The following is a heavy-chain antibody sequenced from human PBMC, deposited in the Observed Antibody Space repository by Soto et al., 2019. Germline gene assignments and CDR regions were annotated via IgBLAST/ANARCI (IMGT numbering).Heavy chain of an antibody. D-gene: IGHD6-13*01. Sequence: SETLSLTCAASGDSISSDNWSSWIRQPAEKGLQWIGEIYHSGSTKYNPSLKSRVIISVDKSKNQFSLKLSSVTDADTAVYYCARGETQQQRDYWGQGTLVTVSS. CDR1: GDSISSDNW. CDR3: ARGETQQQRDY. V-gene: IGHV4-4*02. J-gene: IGHJ4*02. CDR2: IYHSGST.